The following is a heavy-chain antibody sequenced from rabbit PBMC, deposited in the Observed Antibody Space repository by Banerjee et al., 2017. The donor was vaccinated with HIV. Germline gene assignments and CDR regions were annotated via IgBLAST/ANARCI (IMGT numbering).Heavy chain of an antibody. CDR2: IYISSGST. V-gene: IGHV1S40*01. CDR3: ARGAGSSYAWALNL. J-gene: IGHJ6*01. Sequence: VRQAPGKGLEWIACIYISSGSTYYASWAKGRFTISKTSSTTVTLQLNSLTAADTATYFCARGAGSSYAWALNLWGPGTLVTVS. D-gene: IGHD8-1*01.